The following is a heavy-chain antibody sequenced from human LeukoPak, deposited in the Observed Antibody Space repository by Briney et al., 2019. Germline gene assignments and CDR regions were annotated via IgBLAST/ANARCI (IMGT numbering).Heavy chain of an antibody. J-gene: IGHJ6*03. CDR3: ARIVAGYSYGHNYMDV. Sequence: SETLSLTCTVSGVSISSSSYYWGWLRQPPGKGLEWIVSIYYSGSTYYNPSLKSRVTISVDTSKNQFSLKLSSVTAADTAVYYCARIVAGYSYGHNYMDVWGKGTTGTLSS. V-gene: IGHV4-39*07. CDR1: GVSISSSSYY. D-gene: IGHD5-18*01. CDR2: IYYSGST.